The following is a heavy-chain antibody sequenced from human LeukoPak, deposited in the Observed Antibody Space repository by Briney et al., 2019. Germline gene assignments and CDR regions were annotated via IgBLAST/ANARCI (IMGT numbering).Heavy chain of an antibody. CDR1: GYTFTSYA. Sequence: GASVKVSCKDSGYTFTSYAMGWVRQAPGHGLEWMGWINTNTGNPTYAQGFTGRFVFSLDTSVSTAYLQISSLEAEDTAVYYCASFFCINGVCYYLDYWGQGTLVTVSS. J-gene: IGHJ4*02. CDR3: ASFFCINGVCYYLDY. CDR2: INTNTGNP. D-gene: IGHD2-8*01. V-gene: IGHV7-4-1*02.